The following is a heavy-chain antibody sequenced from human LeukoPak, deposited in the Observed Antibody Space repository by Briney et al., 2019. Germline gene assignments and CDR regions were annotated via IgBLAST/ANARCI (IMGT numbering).Heavy chain of an antibody. CDR1: GYSLSRGYY. CDR3: ARDRGGLDAFDI. D-gene: IGHD3-10*01. V-gene: IGHV4-38-2*02. J-gene: IGHJ3*02. Sequence: SETLSLTCTVSGYSLSRGYYWGWIRPSPGKGLEWIGNIHHSGNIYYNVSLKSRVTISVHTSNNQFSLNLNCVTGADTGVYYCARDRGGLDAFDIWGQGTMVTVSS. CDR2: IHHSGNI.